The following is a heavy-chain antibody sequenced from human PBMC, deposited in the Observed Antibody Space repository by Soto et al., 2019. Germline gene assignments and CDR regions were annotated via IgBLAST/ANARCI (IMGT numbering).Heavy chain of an antibody. J-gene: IGHJ4*02. V-gene: IGHV4-61*01. CDR3: ARRSAMSTFGGGSA. D-gene: IGHD3-16*01. CDR2: MYYSGST. Sequence: SETLSLTCTVSGASLSSGSYFWSWIRQPPGKGLEYIGYMYYSGSTNYNPSLKSRVTISSDTPKNKFSLRLKSVTAADTAIYYCARRSAMSTFGGGSAWGPGTLGTVSS. CDR1: GASLSSGSYF.